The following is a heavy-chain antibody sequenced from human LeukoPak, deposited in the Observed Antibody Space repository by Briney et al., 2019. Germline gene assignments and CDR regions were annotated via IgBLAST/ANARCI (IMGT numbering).Heavy chain of an antibody. D-gene: IGHD2-2*01. CDR3: ARRFNCDSTSCRGSRAFDI. CDR2: IYTSGST. J-gene: IGHJ3*02. Sequence: SETLSLTCTVPGGSIRGYYWSWIRQPPGKGLGFIGYIYTSGSTNYNPSLKSRVAVSVDTSKNQFSLKLSSVTAADTAVYYCARRFNCDSTSCRGSRAFDIWGQGTMVTVSS. V-gene: IGHV4-4*09. CDR1: GGSIRGYY.